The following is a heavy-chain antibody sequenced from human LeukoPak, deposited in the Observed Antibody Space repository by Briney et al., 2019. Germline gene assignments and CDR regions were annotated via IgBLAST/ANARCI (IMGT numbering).Heavy chain of an antibody. V-gene: IGHV3-74*01. CDR3: VRGTSDWRGLDL. J-gene: IGHJ4*02. Sequence: GGSLTLSCAASGFTFSNYWMHWVRQVPGMGLLWVSCIGPDGRVIHYADSVKGRFTIYRDSAKNTLYLQMNTLRVDDTVLYYCVRGTSDWRGLDLWGQGTLVTVSS. D-gene: IGHD6-19*01. CDR2: IGPDGRVI. CDR1: GFTFSNYW.